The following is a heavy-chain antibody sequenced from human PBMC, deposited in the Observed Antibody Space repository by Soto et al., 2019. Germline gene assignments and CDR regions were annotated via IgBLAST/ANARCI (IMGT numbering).Heavy chain of an antibody. CDR3: AKDHGYSTRWPFDX. CDR1: GFTFSSYG. Sequence: GGSLRLSCAASGFTFSSYGMHWVRQAPGKGLEWVAVISYDGSNKYYADSVKGRFTISRDNSKNTLYLQMNSLRAEDTAVYYCAKDHGYSTRWPFDXWGQGTLVTVSX. J-gene: IGHJ4*02. D-gene: IGHD6-13*01. CDR2: ISYDGSNK. V-gene: IGHV3-30*18.